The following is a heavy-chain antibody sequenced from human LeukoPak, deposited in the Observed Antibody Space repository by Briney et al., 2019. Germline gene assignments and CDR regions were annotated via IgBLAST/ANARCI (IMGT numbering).Heavy chain of an antibody. CDR1: GYTFTSYG. CDR2: ISAYNGNT. Sequence: ASVKVSCKASGYTFTSYGISWVRQAPGQGLEWMGWISAYNGNTNYAQKLQGRVTMTTDTSTSTAYMELRSLRSDDTAVYYCARYYYDSSGYYSSLGMDVWGQGTTVTVPS. D-gene: IGHD3-22*01. CDR3: ARYYYDSSGYYSSLGMDV. V-gene: IGHV1-18*01. J-gene: IGHJ6*02.